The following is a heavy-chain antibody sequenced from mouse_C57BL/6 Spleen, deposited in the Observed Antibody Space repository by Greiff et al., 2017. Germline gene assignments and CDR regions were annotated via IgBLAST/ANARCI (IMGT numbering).Heavy chain of an antibody. D-gene: IGHD1-1*01. CDR1: GYTFTSYW. Sequence: QVQLQQPGTELVKPGASVKLSCKASGYTFTSYWMHWVKQRPGQGLEWIGNINPSNGGTTYNEKFKSKATVTVDKSSSTAYMQLSSLTSEDSAVYYCARPYYYGSTSYFAYWGQGTTLTVSS. CDR2: INPSNGGT. CDR3: ARPYYYGSTSYFAY. J-gene: IGHJ2*01. V-gene: IGHV1-53*01.